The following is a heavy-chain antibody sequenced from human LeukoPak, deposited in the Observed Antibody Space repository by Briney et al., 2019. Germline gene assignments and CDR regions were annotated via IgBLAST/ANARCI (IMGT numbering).Heavy chain of an antibody. CDR2: ISNDGSST. Sequence: GGSLRLSCVASGFTFSRYWMHWVRHAPGKGLVWVSRISNDGSSTNYADSVKGRFTISRDNSKNTLYLQMNSLRAEDTAVYYCAKVADSGGSYYSDAFDIWGQGTMVTVSS. V-gene: IGHV3-74*01. J-gene: IGHJ3*02. D-gene: IGHD1-26*01. CDR1: GFTFSRYW. CDR3: AKVADSGGSYYSDAFDI.